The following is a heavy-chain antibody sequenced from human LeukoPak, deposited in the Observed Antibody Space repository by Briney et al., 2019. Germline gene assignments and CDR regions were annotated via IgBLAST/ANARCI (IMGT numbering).Heavy chain of an antibody. CDR3: ARVKVVGGNYMDV. Sequence: SETLSLTCTVSGDSITNDNWWSWVRQPPGKGLEWIGEIYHSGGTNYNPSLKGRVTISVDKSKNQFSLNVNSLTAADTAVYYCARVKVVGGNYMDVWGKGTTVTVSS. D-gene: IGHD2-15*01. V-gene: IGHV4-4*02. CDR2: IYHSGGT. CDR1: GDSITNDNW. J-gene: IGHJ6*03.